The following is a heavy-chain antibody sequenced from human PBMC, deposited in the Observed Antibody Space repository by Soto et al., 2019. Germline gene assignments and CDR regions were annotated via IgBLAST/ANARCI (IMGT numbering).Heavy chain of an antibody. CDR2: ISGSGGST. Sequence: PGGSLRLSCAASGFTFSSYAMSWVRQAPGKGLEWVSAISGSGGSTYYADSVKGRFTISRDNSKNTLYLQMNSLRAEDTAVYYCAKDHCISTSCYEEDAFDIWGQGTMVTVSS. J-gene: IGHJ3*02. D-gene: IGHD2-2*01. CDR1: GFTFSSYA. CDR3: AKDHCISTSCYEEDAFDI. V-gene: IGHV3-23*01.